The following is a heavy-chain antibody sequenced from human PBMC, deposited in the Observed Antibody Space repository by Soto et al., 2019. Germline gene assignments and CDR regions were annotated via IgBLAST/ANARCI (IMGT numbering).Heavy chain of an antibody. V-gene: IGHV5-51*01. CDR3: ASTYYYDSSGYYAFDI. J-gene: IGHJ3*02. Sequence: GESLKISCKGSGYSFTSYWIGWVRQMPGKGLEWMGIIYPGDSDTRYSPSFQCQVTISADKSISTAYLQWSSLKASDTAMYYCASTYYYDSSGYYAFDIWGQGTMVTVSS. D-gene: IGHD3-22*01. CDR2: IYPGDSDT. CDR1: GYSFTSYW.